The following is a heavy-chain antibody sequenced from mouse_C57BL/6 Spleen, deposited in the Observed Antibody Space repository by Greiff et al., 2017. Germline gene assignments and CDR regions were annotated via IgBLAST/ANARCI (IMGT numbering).Heavy chain of an antibody. J-gene: IGHJ1*03. V-gene: IGHV1-18*01. CDR3: SRPSYGSSHWYFDV. CDR2: INPNNGGT. CDR1: GYTFTDYN. D-gene: IGHD1-1*01. Sequence: EVQLQQSGPELVKPGASVKIPCKASGYTFTDYNMAWVKQSHGKSLEWIGDINPNNGGTIYNQKFKGKATLTVDKSSSTAYMELLSLTSEDTAVYDCSRPSYGSSHWYFDVWGTGTTVTVSS.